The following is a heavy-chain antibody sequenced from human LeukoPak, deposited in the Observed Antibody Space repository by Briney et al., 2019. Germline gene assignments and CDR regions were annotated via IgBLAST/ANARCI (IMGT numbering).Heavy chain of an antibody. Sequence: XQAPGQXXXXMGWISAYNGNTNYAQKLQGRVTMTTDTSTSTAYMELRSLRSDDTAVYYCARVWSVTSYFDYWGQGTLVTVSS. J-gene: IGHJ4*02. CDR2: ISAYNGNT. V-gene: IGHV1-18*01. D-gene: IGHD4-11*01. CDR3: ARVWSVTSYFDY.